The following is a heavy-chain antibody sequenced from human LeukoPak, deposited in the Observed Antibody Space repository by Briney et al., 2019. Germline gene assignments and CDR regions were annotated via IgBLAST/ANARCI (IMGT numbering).Heavy chain of an antibody. J-gene: IGHJ6*03. D-gene: IGHD5-24*01. CDR2: IDYSGST. CDR1: GGSISGHY. CDR3: ARERPVRDGYFYYYYMDV. V-gene: IGHV4-59*11. Sequence: SGTLSLTCSVSGGSISGHYWSWIRQPPGKGLEWIGYIDYSGSTNNNPSLKSRVTISVDTSNNQLSLKLTSVTAADTAVYYCARERPVRDGYFYYYYMDVWGKGTTVTISS.